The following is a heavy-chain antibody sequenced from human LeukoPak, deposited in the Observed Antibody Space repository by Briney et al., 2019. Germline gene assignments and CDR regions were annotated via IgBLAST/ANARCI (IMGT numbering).Heavy chain of an antibody. CDR2: IYYSGST. D-gene: IGHD2-15*01. J-gene: IGHJ2*01. V-gene: IGHV4-31*03. Sequence: SETLSLTCTVSGGSISSGGYYWSWIRQHPGKGLEWIGYIYYSGSTYYNPSLKSRVTISVDTSKNQFSLKLSSVTAADTAVYYCARVQLAAPSWYFDLWGRGTLVTVSS. CDR1: GGSISSGGYY. CDR3: ARVQLAAPSWYFDL.